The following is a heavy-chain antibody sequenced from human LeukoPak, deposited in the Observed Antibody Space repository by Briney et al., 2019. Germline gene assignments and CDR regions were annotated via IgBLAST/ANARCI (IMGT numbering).Heavy chain of an antibody. D-gene: IGHD6-6*01. V-gene: IGHV1-18*01. Sequence: ASVKVSCKASGYTFTTYGLSWVRQAPGQGLEWMGWISVYNGNTDYAQKFQGRVTMTTDTSTSTAYMELRSLRSDDTAVYYCARDREAARPNWFDPWGQGTLVTVSS. CDR2: ISVYNGNT. CDR3: ARDREAARPNWFDP. J-gene: IGHJ5*02. CDR1: GYTFTTYG.